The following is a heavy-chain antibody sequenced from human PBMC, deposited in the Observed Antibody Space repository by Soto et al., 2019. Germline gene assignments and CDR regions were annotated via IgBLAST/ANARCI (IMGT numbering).Heavy chain of an antibody. V-gene: IGHV4-31*03. CDR2: IYYSGST. J-gene: IGHJ4*02. CDR1: GGSISSGGYY. D-gene: IGHD2-15*01. Sequence: SETLSLTCTVSGGSISSGGYYWSWIRQHPGKGLEWIGNIYYSGSTYYNASLKRRVIISVDTSKNQFSLKLTSVTAADTAVYYCATLPPRIVVVVLPIPSWGQGTLVTVSS. CDR3: ATLPPRIVVVVLPIPS.